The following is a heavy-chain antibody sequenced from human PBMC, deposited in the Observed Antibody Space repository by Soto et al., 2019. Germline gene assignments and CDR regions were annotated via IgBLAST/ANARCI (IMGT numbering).Heavy chain of an antibody. CDR2: IIPILRTP. CDR1: GGTFNSYI. D-gene: IGHD6-19*01. CDR3: AAPEAGRPLDAYDMDV. J-gene: IGHJ6*02. Sequence: QVQLVQSGPEVKKPGSSVKVSCKASGGTFNSYIINWVRQAPGQGLEWMGRIIPILRTPNYAQKFEDRVTIIADKPTNTIYMELSSLSSEDTAVYYCAAPEAGRPLDAYDMDVWGQGTTVTVSS. V-gene: IGHV1-69*08.